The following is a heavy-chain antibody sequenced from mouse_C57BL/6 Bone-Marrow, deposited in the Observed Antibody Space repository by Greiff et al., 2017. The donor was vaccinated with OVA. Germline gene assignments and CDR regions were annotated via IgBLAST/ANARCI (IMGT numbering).Heavy chain of an antibody. Sequence: VQLQQSGAELVRPGASVKLSCKASGYTFTDYYINWVKQRPGQGLEWIARIYPGSGNTYYNEKFKGKATLTAEKSSSTAYMQLSSLTSEDSAVYFCARSGLRYFDVWGTGTTDTVSS. CDR1: GYTFTDYY. D-gene: IGHD3-2*02. CDR3: ARSGLRYFDV. CDR2: IYPGSGNT. J-gene: IGHJ1*03. V-gene: IGHV1-76*01.